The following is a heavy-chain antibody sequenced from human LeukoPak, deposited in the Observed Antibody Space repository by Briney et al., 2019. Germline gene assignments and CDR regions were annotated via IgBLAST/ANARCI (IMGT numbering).Heavy chain of an antibody. V-gene: IGHV1-69*04. CDR2: IIPILGIA. J-gene: IGHJ4*02. Sequence: GSSVKVSCKASGGTFSSYAVSWVRQAPGQGLEWMGRIIPILGIANYAQKFQGRVTITADKSTSTAYMELSSLRSEDTAVYYCARAPPELRYFDWLFDDNRALMLDYWGQGTLVTVSS. CDR1: GGTFSSYA. D-gene: IGHD3-9*01. CDR3: ARAPPELRYFDWLFDDNRALMLDY.